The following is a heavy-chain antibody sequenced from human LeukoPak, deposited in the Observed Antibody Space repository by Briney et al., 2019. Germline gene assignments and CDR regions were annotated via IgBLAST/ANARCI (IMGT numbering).Heavy chain of an antibody. J-gene: IGHJ4*02. CDR1: GFTFRSNT. D-gene: IGHD3-10*01. CDR2: ISGSGSST. CDR3: AKGASVVRGVINY. Sequence: GGSLRLSCAASGFTFRSNTMSWVRQAPGRGLEWVSVISGSGSSTYYADSVKGRFTISRDNAKNSLYLQINSLRAEDTTLYYCAKGASVVRGVINYWGQGTLVTVSS. V-gene: IGHV3-23*01.